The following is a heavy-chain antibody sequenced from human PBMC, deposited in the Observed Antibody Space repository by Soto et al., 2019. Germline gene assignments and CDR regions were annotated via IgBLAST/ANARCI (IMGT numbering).Heavy chain of an antibody. CDR2: ISLYSDGT. Sequence: QVQLVQSGGGVKRPGASVKVSCKTSGYTFSNYGITWVRQAPGQPLEWLGWISLYSDGTNYAQKFQGRVSMTTDSSTTTAYMELMSLRSDVTAVYYCARVVPGAEAWFGPWGQGTLVTVSS. D-gene: IGHD2-2*01. J-gene: IGHJ5*02. CDR1: GYTFSNYG. CDR3: ARVVPGAEAWFGP. V-gene: IGHV1-18*01.